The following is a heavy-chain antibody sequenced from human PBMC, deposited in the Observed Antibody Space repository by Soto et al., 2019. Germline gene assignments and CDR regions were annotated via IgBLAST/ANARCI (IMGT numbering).Heavy chain of an antibody. CDR1: GFTFSSYS. Sequence: PGGSLRLSCAASGFTFSSYSMNWVRQAPGKGLEWVSSISSSSSYIYYADSVKGRFTISRDNAKNSLYLQMNSLRAEDTAVYYCARDSPLTYSSSLPDYWGQGTLVTVSS. V-gene: IGHV3-21*01. D-gene: IGHD6-13*01. J-gene: IGHJ4*02. CDR2: ISSSSSYI. CDR3: ARDSPLTYSSSLPDY.